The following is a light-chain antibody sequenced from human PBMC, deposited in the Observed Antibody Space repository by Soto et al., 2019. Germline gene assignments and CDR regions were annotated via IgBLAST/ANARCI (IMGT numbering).Light chain of an antibody. J-gene: IGKJ3*01. Sequence: DIQMTQSPSSLSASVGDRVTITCQASQDSSNYLNWYQHKPGKAPKLLIYDASSLDTGVPSRFSGSGSGTDFSFTISSLQPEDIATYYCQQYDNLFTFGPGTKVDIK. CDR2: DAS. V-gene: IGKV1-33*01. CDR3: QQYDNLFT. CDR1: QDSSNY.